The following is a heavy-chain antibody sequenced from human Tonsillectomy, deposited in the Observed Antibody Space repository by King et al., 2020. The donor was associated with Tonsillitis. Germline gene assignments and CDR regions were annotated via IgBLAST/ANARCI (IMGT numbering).Heavy chain of an antibody. V-gene: IGHV3-30-3*01. CDR3: ARDRYSTTWYYFDC. J-gene: IGHJ4*02. Sequence: VQLVESGGGVVQPGRSLRLSCAASGFTFSTYAMHWVRQAPGKGLEWVAVISYDGTNKYYADSVKGRFTISRENSKNTLYLQMNSLRPEDTAVYYCARDRYSTTWYYFDCWGQGSLVTVSS. D-gene: IGHD6-13*01. CDR1: GFTFSTYA. CDR2: ISYDGTNK.